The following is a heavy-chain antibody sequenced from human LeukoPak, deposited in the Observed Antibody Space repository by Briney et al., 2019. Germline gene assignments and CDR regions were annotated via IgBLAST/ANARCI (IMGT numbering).Heavy chain of an antibody. V-gene: IGHV1-46*01. CDR2: INPSGGSA. CDR3: ARVDGLTAYFDY. CDR1: GYTFTSYY. D-gene: IGHD3/OR15-3a*01. J-gene: IGHJ4*02. Sequence: ASVKVSCKASGYTFTSYYMHWVRQAPGQGLEWMGIINPSGGSASYAQKFQGRVTMTRDTSTSTVYMELSSLRSEDTAVYYCARVDGLTAYFDYWGQGTLVTVSS.